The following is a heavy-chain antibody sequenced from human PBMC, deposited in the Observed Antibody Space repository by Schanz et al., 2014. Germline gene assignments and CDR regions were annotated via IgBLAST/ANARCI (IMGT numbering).Heavy chain of an antibody. V-gene: IGHV4-31*03. CDR3: ARDRGHGDLPGDI. D-gene: IGHD4-17*01. CDR1: GGSVSSGGDY. J-gene: IGHJ3*02. CDR2: ISYSGST. Sequence: QVQLQESGPGLVKPSQTLSLTCTVSGGSVSSGGDYWSWIRQHPGKGLEWIGFISYSGSTYYNPSRKSRVTISVDTPKNQVSLPRSSVTAADTAVYYCARDRGHGDLPGDIWGQGTMVTVSS.